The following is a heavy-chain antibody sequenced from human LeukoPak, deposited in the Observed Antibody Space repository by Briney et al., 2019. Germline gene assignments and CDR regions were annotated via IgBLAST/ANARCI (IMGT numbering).Heavy chain of an antibody. CDR2: ISAYNGNT. V-gene: IGHV1-18*01. J-gene: IGHJ4*02. CDR3: ARAGYGDYFDY. D-gene: IGHD4-17*01. CDR1: GGTFSSYA. Sequence: ASVKVSCKASGGTFSSYAISWVRQAPGQGLEWMGWISAYNGNTNYAQKLQGRVTMTTDTSTSTAYMELRSLRSDDTAVYYCARAGYGDYFDYWGQGTLVTVSS.